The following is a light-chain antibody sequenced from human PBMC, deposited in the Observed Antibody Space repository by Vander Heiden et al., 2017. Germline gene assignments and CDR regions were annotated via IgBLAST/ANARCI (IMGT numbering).Light chain of an antibody. V-gene: IGLV3-1*01. J-gene: IGLJ1*01. CDR3: QAWDSSTAHV. Sequence: SYELTQAPSVSLIQGQTASITCSGDKWGDKYVSWYQQKPGQSPVPVIYQNTKRPSGIPERFSGSNSGNTATLTISGTQALDEADYYCQAWDSSTAHVFGTGTTVTVL. CDR1: KWGDKY. CDR2: QNT.